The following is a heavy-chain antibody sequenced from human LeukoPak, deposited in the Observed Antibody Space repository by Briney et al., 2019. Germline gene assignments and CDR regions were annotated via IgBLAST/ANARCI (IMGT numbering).Heavy chain of an antibody. CDR1: GGSIGSDNYY. Sequence: PSETLSLTCTVSGGSIGSDNYYWDWIRQPPGKGLEFIAGIFYTGTTYYNPSLKSRVTMSVDTSINQFSLKLSSVTAADTAIYYCARLRLRYDSNGRSTSYEAVDIWGQGKVVSVSS. J-gene: IGHJ3*02. D-gene: IGHD3-22*01. V-gene: IGHV4-39*07. CDR2: IFYTGTT. CDR3: ARLRLRYDSNGRSTSYEAVDI.